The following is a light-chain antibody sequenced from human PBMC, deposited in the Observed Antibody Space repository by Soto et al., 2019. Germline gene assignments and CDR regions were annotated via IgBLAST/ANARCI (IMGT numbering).Light chain of an antibody. J-gene: IGKJ5*01. Sequence: EIVMTQSPATLSVSPGETTRLSCRASQSINSDVAWYQQKVGQTPRLLIHGASTRATGIAARFSGSGSGTDFTLTISSLEPEDFAIYYCQQRQYWPPITFGQGTRLEIK. CDR2: GAS. CDR3: QQRQYWPPIT. CDR1: QSINSD. V-gene: IGKV3-11*01.